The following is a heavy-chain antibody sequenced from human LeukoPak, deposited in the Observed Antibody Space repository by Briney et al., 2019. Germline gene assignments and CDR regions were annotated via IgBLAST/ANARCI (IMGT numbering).Heavy chain of an antibody. CDR3: SRLSHVAGAPKVSWFDP. D-gene: IGHD1-26*01. CDR1: AYSISDGWV. V-gene: IGHV4-38-2*02. J-gene: IGHJ5*02. Sequence: SKTLSLTCTVSAYSISDGWVWGMIRQPPGKGLEWIGSIYHSGTTYYNPSLKSRVTMSVDTSNNQFSLKLTPVTAADTAMYYCSRLSHVAGAPKVSWFDPWGQGTLVTVSS. CDR2: IYHSGTT.